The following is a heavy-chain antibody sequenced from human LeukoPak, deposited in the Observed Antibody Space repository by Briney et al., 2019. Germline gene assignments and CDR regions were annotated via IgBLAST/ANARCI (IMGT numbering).Heavy chain of an antibody. Sequence: ASVKVSCKTSGGPFSTYTITWVRQAPGQGLEWMGRIIPVLNTVKYAQQFQGRLTITADKSTGTAFMDLSRLTSDDTAVYYCARGGQVSTGAHLDPWGQGTLVTVSS. V-gene: IGHV1-69*08. CDR3: ARGGQVSTGAHLDP. CDR2: IIPVLNTV. J-gene: IGHJ5*02. D-gene: IGHD1-26*01. CDR1: GGPFSTYT.